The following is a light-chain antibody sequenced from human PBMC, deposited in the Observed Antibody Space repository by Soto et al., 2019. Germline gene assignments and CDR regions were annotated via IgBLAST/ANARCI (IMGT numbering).Light chain of an antibody. CDR2: YKSDSDK. CDR3: MIWHSSAVV. V-gene: IGLV5-45*01. CDR1: SGINVGTYR. J-gene: IGLJ2*01. Sequence: QLVLTQPASLSASPGASASLTCTLRSGINVGTYRIYWYQQKPGSPPQYLLRYKSDSDKQQGSGVPSRFSGSKDASANAGILLISGLQSEDEAAYYCMIWHSSAVVFGGGTKVTVL.